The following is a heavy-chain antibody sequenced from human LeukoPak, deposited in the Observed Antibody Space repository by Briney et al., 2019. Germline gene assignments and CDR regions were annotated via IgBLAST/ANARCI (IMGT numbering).Heavy chain of an antibody. D-gene: IGHD5-24*01. V-gene: IGHV4-31*03. CDR2: IFYTGGT. J-gene: IGHJ6*03. Sequence: SETLSLTCTVSGGSISSGGYYWSWIRQHPGKGLESIGYIFYTGGTYYNPSLKSRVSIAVDTPKNQVSLRLSSVTAADTAVYYCARVPYNFRDYYYYYMDVWGKGTTVTASS. CDR1: GGSISSGGYY. CDR3: ARVPYNFRDYYYYYMDV.